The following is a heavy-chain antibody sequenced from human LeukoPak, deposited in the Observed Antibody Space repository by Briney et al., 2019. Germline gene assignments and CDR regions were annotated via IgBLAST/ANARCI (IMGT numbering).Heavy chain of an antibody. D-gene: IGHD5-18*01. J-gene: IGHJ4*02. CDR3: AKFRGYSYGPIGY. CDR2: IYSGGST. Sequence: GGSLRLSCAASGFTVSSNYMSWVRQAPGKGLEWVSVIYSGGSTYYADSVKGRFTISRDNSKNTLYLQMNSLRAEDTAVYYCAKFRGYSYGPIGYWGQGTLVTVSS. CDR1: GFTVSSNY. V-gene: IGHV3-53*01.